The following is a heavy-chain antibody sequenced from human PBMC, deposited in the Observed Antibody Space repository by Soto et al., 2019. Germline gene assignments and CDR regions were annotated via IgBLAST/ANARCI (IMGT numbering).Heavy chain of an antibody. Sequence: QVQLVQSGAEVKKPGASVKVSCKTSGYTFTGYGINWVRQAPGHGLEWMGWISVFNGYIKYGQNIQDRVIMTTGTHSSTAQMELRSIRSEDTAVYFCGRDSSGGIIDSWGQGTMLIVSS. J-gene: IGHJ3*01. CDR3: GRDSSGGIIDS. CDR1: GYTFTGYG. V-gene: IGHV1-18*01. CDR2: ISVFNGYI. D-gene: IGHD2-15*01.